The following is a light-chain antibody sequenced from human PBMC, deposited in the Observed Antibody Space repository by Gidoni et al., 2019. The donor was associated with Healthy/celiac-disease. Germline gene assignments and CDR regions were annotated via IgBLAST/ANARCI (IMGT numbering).Light chain of an antibody. CDR3: SSYTSSSTFEV. CDR1: SSDVGGYNC. Sequence: QSALTQPASVSGSPGQSITISCTGTSSDVGGYNCVSWYQPHPGKAPKLMIYEVSNRPSGVSNRFSGSKSGNTASLTISGLQAEDEADYYCSSYTSSSTFEVFGTGTKVTVL. CDR2: EVS. V-gene: IGLV2-14*01. J-gene: IGLJ1*01.